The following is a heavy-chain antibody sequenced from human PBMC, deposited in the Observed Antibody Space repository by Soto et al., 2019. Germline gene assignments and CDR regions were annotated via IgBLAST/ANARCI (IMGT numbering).Heavy chain of an antibody. CDR1: GFTFSSYA. J-gene: IGHJ3*02. CDR2: ISGSGGST. V-gene: IGHV3-23*01. Sequence: GRSLRRSCAASGFTFSSYAMRWVRQAPGKGLEWVSAISGSGGSTYYADSVKGRFTISRDNSKNTLYLQMNSLRAEDTAVYYCAGVPAAISGAFDIWGQGTMVTVSS. CDR3: AGVPAAISGAFDI. D-gene: IGHD2-2*01.